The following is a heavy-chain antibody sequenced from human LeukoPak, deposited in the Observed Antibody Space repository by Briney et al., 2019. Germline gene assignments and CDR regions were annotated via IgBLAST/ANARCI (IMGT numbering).Heavy chain of an antibody. CDR3: TKKRTTSVTDWFDP. D-gene: IGHD4-17*01. V-gene: IGHV3-23*01. J-gene: IGHJ5*02. Sequence: PGGSLRLSCTASGFTFSSYAMTWVRQAPGKGLECVSVISGIGTTTYYVDSVKGRFTISRDNSKNTLFLQMNSLRVEDTATYYCTKKRTTSVTDWFDPWGQGTLVTVSS. CDR2: ISGIGTTT. CDR1: GFTFSSYA.